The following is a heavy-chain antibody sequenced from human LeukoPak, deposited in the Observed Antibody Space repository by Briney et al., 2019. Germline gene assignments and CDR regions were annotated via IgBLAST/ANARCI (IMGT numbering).Heavy chain of an antibody. CDR3: AREGDGLYGMDV. Sequence: SGGSLRLSCAASGFTFDDYAMHWVRQAPGKGLEWVSGISWNSGSIGYADSVKGRFTISRDNAKNSLYLQMNSLRAEDTAVYYCAREGDGLYGMDVWGQGTTVTVSS. CDR1: GFTFDDYA. V-gene: IGHV3-9*01. J-gene: IGHJ6*02. D-gene: IGHD5-24*01. CDR2: ISWNSGSI.